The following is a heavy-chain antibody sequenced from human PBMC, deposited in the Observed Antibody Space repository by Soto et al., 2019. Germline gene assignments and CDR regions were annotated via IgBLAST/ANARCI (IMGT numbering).Heavy chain of an antibody. CDR3: AKDWRGSGMYGWFDP. CDR2: ISISGDRT. D-gene: IGHD1-26*01. V-gene: IGHV3-23*01. J-gene: IGHJ5*02. CDR1: GFTFSSYA. Sequence: EVQLLESGGGLVQPGGSLRLSCAVSGFTFSSYAMGWVRQTPGRGLEWVSSISISGDRTYYADSVKGRFTISRDNSKDTLFLQRSSLRAEDTAVYYCAKDWRGSGMYGWFDPWGQGTLVTVSS.